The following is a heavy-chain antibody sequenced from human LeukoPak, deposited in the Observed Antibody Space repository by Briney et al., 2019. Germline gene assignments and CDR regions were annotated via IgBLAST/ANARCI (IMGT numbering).Heavy chain of an antibody. J-gene: IGHJ3*02. D-gene: IGHD3-22*01. CDR2: ISYDGSNK. CDR1: GFTFSSYG. V-gene: IGHV3-30*03. CDR3: ASLWAGYYYDSSGDAFDI. Sequence: GGSLRLSCAASGFTFSSYGMHWVRQAPGKGLEWVAVISYDGSNKYYADSVKGRFTVSRDNSKNTLYLQMNSLRAEDTAVYYCASLWAGYYYDSSGDAFDIWGQGTMVTVSS.